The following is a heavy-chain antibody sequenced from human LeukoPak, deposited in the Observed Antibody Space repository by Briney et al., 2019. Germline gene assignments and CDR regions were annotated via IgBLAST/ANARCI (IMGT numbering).Heavy chain of an antibody. CDR1: GGSFSGYY. CDR2: INHSGST. J-gene: IGHJ4*02. CDR3: ARFVRFGEPHFDY. Sequence: PSETLSLTCAVYGGSFSGYYWSWIRQPPGKGLEWIGEINHSGSTNYNPSLKSRVTISVDTSKNQFSLKLSSVTAADTAVYYCARFVRFGEPHFDYWGQGTLVTVSS. D-gene: IGHD3-10*01. V-gene: IGHV4-34*01.